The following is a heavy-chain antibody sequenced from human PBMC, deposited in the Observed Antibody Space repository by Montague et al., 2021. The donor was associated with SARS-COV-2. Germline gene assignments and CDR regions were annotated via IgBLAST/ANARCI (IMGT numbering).Heavy chain of an antibody. Sequence: SLRLSCAASGFTFRDYYMSWIRQAPGKGLEWVSYISGRGSYTDYAASVKGRFTISRDNARKSLYLEMNSMRAEDTAVYYCARLVGVESSPRDYFNYWGQGTLVTVSS. CDR1: GFTFRDYY. CDR2: ISGRGSYT. CDR3: ARLVGVESSPRDYFNY. J-gene: IGHJ4*02. V-gene: IGHV3-11*03. D-gene: IGHD6-13*01.